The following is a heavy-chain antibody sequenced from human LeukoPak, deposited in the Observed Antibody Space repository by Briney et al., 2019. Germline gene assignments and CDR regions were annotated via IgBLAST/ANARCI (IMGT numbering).Heavy chain of an antibody. CDR3: ARVLTIFGVVIQYYFDY. CDR1: GGSFSGYY. J-gene: IGHJ4*02. V-gene: IGHV4-34*01. CDR2: INHSGST. D-gene: IGHD3-3*01. Sequence: SETLSLTCAVYGGSFSGYYWSWIRQPPGKGLEWIGEINHSGSTNYNPSLKSRVTISVDTSTNQFSLKLSSVTAADTAVYYCARVLTIFGVVIQYYFDYWGQGTLVTVSS.